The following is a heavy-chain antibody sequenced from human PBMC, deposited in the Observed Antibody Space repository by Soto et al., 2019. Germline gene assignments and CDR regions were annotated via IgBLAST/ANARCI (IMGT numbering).Heavy chain of an antibody. J-gene: IGHJ4*02. V-gene: IGHV1-69*13. Sequence: SVKVSCKASGGTFSSYAISWVRQAPGQGLEWMGGIIPIFGTANYAQKFQGRVTITADESTSTAYMELSSLRSEDTAVYYCARTDLYSSSSRGSDYWGQGTLVTVSS. CDR3: ARTDLYSSSSRGSDY. CDR2: IIPIFGTA. CDR1: GGTFSSYA. D-gene: IGHD6-6*01.